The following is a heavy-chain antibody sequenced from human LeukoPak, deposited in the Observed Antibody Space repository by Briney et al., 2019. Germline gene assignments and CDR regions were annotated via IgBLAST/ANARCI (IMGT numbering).Heavy chain of an antibody. J-gene: IGHJ4*02. V-gene: IGHV3-74*01. CDR1: GFTFSSYW. CDR2: INSDGSST. Sequence: GGSLRLSCAASGFTFSSYWMHWVRQAPGKGLVWISRINSDGSSTSYADSVKGRFTISRDNSKNTLYLQMSSLRAEDTAMYYCARDRLTTVTTFHFDYWGQGTLVTVSS. CDR3: ARDRLTTVTTFHFDY. D-gene: IGHD4-11*01.